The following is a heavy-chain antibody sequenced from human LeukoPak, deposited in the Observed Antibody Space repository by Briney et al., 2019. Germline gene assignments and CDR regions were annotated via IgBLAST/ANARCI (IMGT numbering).Heavy chain of an antibody. CDR3: ARAPIYGDYAYFAFDI. V-gene: IGHV4-34*01. CDR1: GGSFSGYY. D-gene: IGHD4-17*01. Sequence: SETLSLTCAVYGGSFSGYYWSWIRQPPGKGLEWIGEINHSGSTNYNPSLKSRVTISVDTSKNQFSLKLSSVTAADTAVYYCARAPIYGDYAYFAFDIWGQGTMVTVSS. J-gene: IGHJ3*02. CDR2: INHSGST.